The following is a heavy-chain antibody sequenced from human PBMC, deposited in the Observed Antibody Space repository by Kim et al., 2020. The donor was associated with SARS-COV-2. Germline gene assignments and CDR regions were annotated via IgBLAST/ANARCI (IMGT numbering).Heavy chain of an antibody. Sequence: GGSLRLSCEVSGFTLTIYWIHWVRQVPGKGLVWVSRISGDGYNTYYADFVRGRFTISRDNAKRLVFLEMNNLRAEDTAIYYCVRDRRSWDWGRGTPVTVSS. J-gene: IGHJ4*02. CDR3: VRDRRSWD. CDR1: GFTLTIYW. V-gene: IGHV3-74*01. CDR2: ISGDGYNT. D-gene: IGHD4-17*01.